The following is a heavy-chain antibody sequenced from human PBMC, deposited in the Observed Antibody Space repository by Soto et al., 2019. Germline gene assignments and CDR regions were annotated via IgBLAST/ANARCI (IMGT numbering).Heavy chain of an antibody. CDR2: IIPIFGTA. Sequence: QVQLVQSGAEVKKPGSSVKVSCKASGGTFSSYAISWVRQAPGQGLEWMGGIIPIFGTANYARKFQGRVTITGGGSNSPAYMQLSSLRAEDEAVYYCAGGYYLGSSGYQPPVDFWGPGTLGTGSS. CDR1: GGTFSSYA. J-gene: IGHJ4*02. V-gene: IGHV1-69*12. D-gene: IGHD3-22*01. CDR3: AGGYYLGSSGYQPPVDF.